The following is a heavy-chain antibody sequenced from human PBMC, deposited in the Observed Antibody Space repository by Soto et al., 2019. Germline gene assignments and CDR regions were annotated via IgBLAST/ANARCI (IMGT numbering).Heavy chain of an antibody. CDR3: ATDVYCRSASCSKWFDN. CDR2: IYYSGST. J-gene: IGHJ5*02. D-gene: IGHD2-2*01. V-gene: IGHV4-30-4*01. CDR1: GGSISSADYH. Sequence: PSETLSLTCTVSGGSISSADYHWSWTRQPPGKGLEWIGYIYYSGSTYYNPSLKSRVTISLDTSKNQFSLKLSSVTAADTAVYYCATDVYCRSASCSKWFDNWGQGTLVNV.